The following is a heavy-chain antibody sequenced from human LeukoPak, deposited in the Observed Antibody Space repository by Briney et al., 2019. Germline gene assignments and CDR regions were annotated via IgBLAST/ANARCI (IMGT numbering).Heavy chain of an antibody. Sequence: GASVKVSCTASGYTFTSYYMHWVRQAPGQGLEWMGIINPSGGSTSYAQKFQGRVTMTRDTSTSTVYMELSSLRSEDTAVYYCARDSGSYPCDYWGQGTLVTVSS. CDR1: GYTFTSYY. CDR2: INPSGGST. V-gene: IGHV1-46*01. CDR3: ARDSGSYPCDY. D-gene: IGHD1-26*01. J-gene: IGHJ4*02.